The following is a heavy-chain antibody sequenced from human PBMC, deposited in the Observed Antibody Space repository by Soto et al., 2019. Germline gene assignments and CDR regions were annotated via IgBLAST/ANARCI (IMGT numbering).Heavy chain of an antibody. J-gene: IGHJ4*02. CDR3: ARLVFASGGLSDY. D-gene: IGHD3-16*02. Sequence: QLQLQESGPGLVKPSETLSLTCTVSGGSISSSSYYWGWIRQPPGKGLEWIGSIYYSGSTYYNPSLKSRVTISVDTSKNQFSLKLSSVTAADTAVYYCARLVFASGGLSDYWGQGTLVTVSS. V-gene: IGHV4-39*01. CDR1: GGSISSSSYY. CDR2: IYYSGST.